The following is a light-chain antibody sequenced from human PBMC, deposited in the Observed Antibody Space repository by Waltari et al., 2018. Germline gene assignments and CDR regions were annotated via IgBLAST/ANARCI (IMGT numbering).Light chain of an antibody. J-gene: IGLJ2*01. Sequence: QSVLTQPPSLSGAPGQTVTISCAGSASNLGAGFAVHWYRHFPGTAPELLIYGDDNRPSGVPGRFSGSRSGTSASLAITGLQAEDEADYYCQSYDNTQSLFVIFGGGTKLTVL. CDR2: GDD. CDR3: QSYDNTQSLFVI. V-gene: IGLV1-40*01. CDR1: ASNLGAGFA.